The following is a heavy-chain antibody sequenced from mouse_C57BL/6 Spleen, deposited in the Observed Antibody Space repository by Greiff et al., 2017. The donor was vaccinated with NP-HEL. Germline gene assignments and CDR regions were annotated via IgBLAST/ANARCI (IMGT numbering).Heavy chain of an antibody. J-gene: IGHJ2*01. Sequence: VQLKQSGGGLVKPGGSLKLSCAASGFTFSSYAMSWVRQTPEKRLEWVATISDGGSYTYYPDNVKGRFTISRDNAKNNLYLQMSHLKSEDTAMYYCARDPTTYYFDYWGQGTTLTVSS. CDR3: ARDPTTYYFDY. CDR2: ISDGGSYT. V-gene: IGHV5-4*01. CDR1: GFTFSSYA. D-gene: IGHD5-5*01.